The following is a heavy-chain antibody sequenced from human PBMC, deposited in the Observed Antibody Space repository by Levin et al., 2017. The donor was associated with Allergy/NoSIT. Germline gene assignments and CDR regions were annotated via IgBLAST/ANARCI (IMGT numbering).Heavy chain of an antibody. CDR3: AREGLSSSWNFFDS. V-gene: IGHV3-48*03. Sequence: SCVASGFTFSSYEMNWVRQAPGKGLEWVSYISSSGGSTTKHADSVKGRFTISRDNAKNSLYLQMNSLRAEDTAVYYCAREGLSSSWNFFDSWGQGTLVTVSS. CDR2: ISSSGGSTT. J-gene: IGHJ4*02. CDR1: GFTFSSYE. D-gene: IGHD6-13*01.